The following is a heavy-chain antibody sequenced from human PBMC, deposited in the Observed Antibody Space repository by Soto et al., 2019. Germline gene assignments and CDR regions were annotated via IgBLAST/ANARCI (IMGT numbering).Heavy chain of an antibody. CDR3: GRDPIVGHPTDWYFDL. J-gene: IGHJ2*01. CDR1: GGTFSSYA. D-gene: IGHD1-26*01. V-gene: IGHV1-69*06. Sequence: QVQLVQSGAEVKKPGSSVKVSCKASGGTFSSYAISWVRQAPGQGLEWMGGIIPIFGTANYAQKFQGRVTITADKSTSTAYMELSSLRSEDTAVYYCGRDPIVGHPTDWYFDLWGRGTLVTVSS. CDR2: IIPIFGTA.